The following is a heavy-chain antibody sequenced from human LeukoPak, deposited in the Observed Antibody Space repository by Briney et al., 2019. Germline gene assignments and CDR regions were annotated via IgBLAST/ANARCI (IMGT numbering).Heavy chain of an antibody. CDR2: IYYSGTP. CDR3: ARHYRGSRSIYGMDV. D-gene: IGHD3-10*01. J-gene: IGHJ6*02. CDR1: GGSISSHNDY. V-gene: IGHV4-39*01. Sequence: PSETLSLTCTVSGGSISSHNDYWAWIRQPPGKGLEWIGSIYYSGTPYYNPSLKSRVTISVDTSKNQFSLKLSSVTAADTAVYYCARHYRGSRSIYGMDVWGQGTTVTVSS.